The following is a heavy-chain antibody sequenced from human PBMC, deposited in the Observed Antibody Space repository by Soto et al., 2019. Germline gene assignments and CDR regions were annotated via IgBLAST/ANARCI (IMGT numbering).Heavy chain of an antibody. Sequence: PSETLSLTCSVSGDSVSTATYSWSWIRQPPGKGLEWIGFAYYTGNTNYSPSLKSRVTISVDTSKNQFSLKLSSVTAADTAVYYCARLYDSDVHYYFDYWGQGTRVTVSS. CDR3: ARLYDSDVHYYFDY. V-gene: IGHV4-61*01. CDR2: AYYTGNT. D-gene: IGHD3-22*01. CDR1: GDSVSTATYS. J-gene: IGHJ4*02.